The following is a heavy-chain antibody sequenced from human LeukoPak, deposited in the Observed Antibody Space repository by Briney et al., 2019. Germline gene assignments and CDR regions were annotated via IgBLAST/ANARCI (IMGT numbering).Heavy chain of an antibody. CDR1: GGSISSGDYY. Sequence: NPSETLSLTCTVSGGSISSGDYYWSWIRQPPGKGLEWIGYIYYSGSTYYNPSLKSRVTISVDTSKNPFSLKLSSVTAADTAVYYCARDHYYYYYGMDVWGQGTTVTVSS. CDR3: ARDHYYYYYGMDV. CDR2: IYYSGST. J-gene: IGHJ6*02. V-gene: IGHV4-30-4*02.